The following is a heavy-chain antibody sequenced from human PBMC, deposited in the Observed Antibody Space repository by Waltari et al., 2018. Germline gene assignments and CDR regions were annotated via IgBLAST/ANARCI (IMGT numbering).Heavy chain of an antibody. Sequence: QVQLQESGPGLVKPSQTLSLTCTVSGGSISSGSYYWRWIRQPAGKGLEWIGRIYTSGSTNYNPSLKSRVTISVDTSKNQFSLKLSSVTAADTAVYYCARDTYYYDSSGYYARTFDYWGQGTLVTVSS. CDR2: IYTSGST. CDR3: ARDTYYYDSSGYYARTFDY. CDR1: GGSISSGSYY. V-gene: IGHV4-61*02. D-gene: IGHD3-22*01. J-gene: IGHJ4*02.